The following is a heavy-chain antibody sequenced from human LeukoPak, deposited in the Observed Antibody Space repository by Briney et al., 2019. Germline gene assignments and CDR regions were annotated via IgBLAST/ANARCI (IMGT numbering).Heavy chain of an antibody. CDR3: ARDYTGGWPFDY. CDR1: GFTVSSNY. Sequence: GGSLRLSCAASGFTVSSNYMSWVRQAPGKGLEWVSVIYSGGTTYYADSVKGRFTISRDNSRDTLYLQMNSMRVEDTAVYYCARDYTGGWPFDYWGQGTLVTVSS. CDR2: IYSGGTT. D-gene: IGHD6-19*01. V-gene: IGHV3-53*01. J-gene: IGHJ4*02.